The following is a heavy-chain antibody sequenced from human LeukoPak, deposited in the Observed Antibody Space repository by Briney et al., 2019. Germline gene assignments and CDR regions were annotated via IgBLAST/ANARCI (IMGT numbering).Heavy chain of an antibody. CDR3: ARDEDIVVVPAATDPPYYYYGMDV. J-gene: IGHJ6*02. V-gene: IGHV3-30-3*01. CDR1: GFTFSSYA. CDR2: ISYDGSNK. D-gene: IGHD2-2*01. Sequence: GGSLRLSCAASGFTFSSYAMHWVRQAPGKGREWVAVISYDGSNKYYADSVKGRFTISRDNSKNTLYLQMNSLRAEDTAVYYCARDEDIVVVPAATDPPYYYYGMDVWGQGTTVTVSS.